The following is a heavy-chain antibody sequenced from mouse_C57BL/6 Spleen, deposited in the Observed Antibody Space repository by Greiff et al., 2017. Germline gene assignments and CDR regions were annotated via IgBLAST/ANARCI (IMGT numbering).Heavy chain of an antibody. CDR2: IDPSDSYT. CDR1: GYTFTSYW. CDR3: ASGVYYSKGDYAMDD. Sequence: QVQLQQPGAELVRPGTSVKLSCKASGYTFTSYWMHWVKQRPGQGLEWIGVIDPSDSYTNYNQKFKGKATLTVDTSSSTAYMQLSSLTSEDSAVYYCASGVYYSKGDYAMDDWGQGTSVTVSS. D-gene: IGHD2-5*01. V-gene: IGHV1-59*01. J-gene: IGHJ4*01.